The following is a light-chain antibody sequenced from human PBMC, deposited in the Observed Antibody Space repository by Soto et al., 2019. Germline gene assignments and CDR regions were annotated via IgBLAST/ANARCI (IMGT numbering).Light chain of an antibody. J-gene: IGLJ2*01. Sequence: QSVLTQPASVSGSPGQSITISCTGTSSDVGSYNLVSWYQQHPGKAPKLMIYEGSKRPSGVSNRFSGSKSGNTASPTISGLQAEDEADYYCCSYAGSSRVFGGGTKVTVL. CDR3: CSYAGSSRV. V-gene: IGLV2-23*01. CDR1: SSDVGSYNL. CDR2: EGS.